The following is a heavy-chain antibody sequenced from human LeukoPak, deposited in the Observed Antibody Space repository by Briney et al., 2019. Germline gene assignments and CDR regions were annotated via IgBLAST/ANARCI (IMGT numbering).Heavy chain of an antibody. J-gene: IGHJ4*02. CDR2: ISYDGSNK. CDR1: GFSFSSYA. Sequence: PGGSLRLSCAASGFSFSSYAMHWVRQAPGKGLEWVAVISYDGSNKYYADSVKGRFTISRDNSKNTLYLQMNSLRAEDTAVYYCARARITMMGPLGYWGQGTLVTVSS. D-gene: IGHD3-22*01. CDR3: ARARITMMGPLGY. V-gene: IGHV3-30*04.